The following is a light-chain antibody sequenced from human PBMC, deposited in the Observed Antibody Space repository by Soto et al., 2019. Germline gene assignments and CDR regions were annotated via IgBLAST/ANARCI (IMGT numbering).Light chain of an antibody. J-gene: IGLJ2*01. V-gene: IGLV2-8*01. Sequence: QSVLTQPPSASGSPGQSVTISCTGTSSDVGGYNYVSWYQQHPGKAPKLMIYEVSMRPSGVPDRFSGSKSGNTASLTVSGLQAEDEADYYCSSYAGSNNLHVVFGGGTKLTVL. CDR2: EVS. CDR1: SSDVGGYNY. CDR3: SSYAGSNNLHVV.